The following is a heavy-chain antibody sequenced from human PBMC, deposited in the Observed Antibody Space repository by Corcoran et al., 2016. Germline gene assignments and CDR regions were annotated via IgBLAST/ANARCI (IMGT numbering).Heavy chain of an antibody. CDR1: GGSFSGYY. D-gene: IGHD3-16*01. CDR2: INHSGST. J-gene: IGHJ5*02. CDR3: ARGRRGRFDP. V-gene: IGHV4-34*01. Sequence: QVQLQQWGAGLLRPSETLSLTCAVYGGSFSGYYWSWIRQPPGKGLEWIGEINHSGSTNYNPSLKSRVTISVDTSKNQFSLKLSSVTAAYTAVYYCARGRRGRFDPWGQGTLVTVSS.